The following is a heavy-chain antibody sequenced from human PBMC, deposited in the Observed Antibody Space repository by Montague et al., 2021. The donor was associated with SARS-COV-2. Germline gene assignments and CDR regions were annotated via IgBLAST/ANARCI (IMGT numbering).Heavy chain of an antibody. Sequence: SETLSLTCTVSGGSISSYYWSWIRQPPGKGLEWIGYIYYSWSTNYNPSLKSRVTISVDTSKNQFSLKLSSVTAADTAVYYCSRSRRITIFGVGLSNYYGMDVWGQGTTVTVSS. CDR3: SRSRRITIFGVGLSNYYGMDV. CDR1: GGSISSYY. D-gene: IGHD3-3*01. V-gene: IGHV4-59*01. J-gene: IGHJ6*02. CDR2: IYYSWST.